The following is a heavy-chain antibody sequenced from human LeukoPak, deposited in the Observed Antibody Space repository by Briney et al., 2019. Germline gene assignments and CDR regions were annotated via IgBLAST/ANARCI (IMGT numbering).Heavy chain of an antibody. V-gene: IGHV3-23*01. CDR1: GITFSTFA. J-gene: IGHJ4*02. Sequence: GGSLRLSCAASGITFSTFAMTWVRQAPGRGLECVSVISGAGDRTYYAETVRGRFTISRDNSKSTLYLQMNSLRAEDTAVYYCAKGHSAYGTGFDYWGQGTLVTVSS. CDR2: ISGAGDRT. CDR3: AKGHSAYGTGFDY. D-gene: IGHD5-12*01.